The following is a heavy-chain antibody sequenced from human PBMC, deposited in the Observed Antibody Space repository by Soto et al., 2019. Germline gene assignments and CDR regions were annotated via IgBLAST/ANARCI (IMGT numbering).Heavy chain of an antibody. V-gene: IGHV3-33*01. D-gene: IGHD2-2*01. J-gene: IGHJ5*02. CDR3: ARDRGGVVVPAAETPYNWFDP. Sequence: PGGSLRLSCAASGFTFSSYGMHWVRQAPGKGLEWVAVIWYDGSNKYYADSVKGRFTISRDNSKNTLYLQMNSLRAEDTAVYYCARDRGGVVVPAAETPYNWFDPWGQGTLVTSPQ. CDR1: GFTFSSYG. CDR2: IWYDGSNK.